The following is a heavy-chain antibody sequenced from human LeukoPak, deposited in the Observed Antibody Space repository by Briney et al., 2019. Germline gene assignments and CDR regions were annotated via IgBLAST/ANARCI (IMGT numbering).Heavy chain of an antibody. V-gene: IGHV3-23*01. D-gene: IGHD5-12*01. Sequence: PGGSLRLSCAASGFTFSSYAMSWVRQAPGKGLEWVSAISGSGGSTYYADSVKGRFTISRDNSKNTLYLQMNSLRAEDTAVYYCAKVGYSGYDSTDYYYYGMDVWGQGTTVTVSS. CDR3: AKVGYSGYDSTDYYYYGMDV. CDR2: ISGSGGST. CDR1: GFTFSSYA. J-gene: IGHJ6*02.